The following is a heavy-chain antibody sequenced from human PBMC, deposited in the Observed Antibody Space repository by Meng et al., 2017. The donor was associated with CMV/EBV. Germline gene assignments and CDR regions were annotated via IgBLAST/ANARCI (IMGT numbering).Heavy chain of an antibody. V-gene: IGHV3-9*01. CDR3: ARLYTGYFDY. CDR1: GFTFDDYA. Sequence: SLKISCAASGFTFDDYAMHWVRQAPGKGLEWVSGISWNSGSIGYADSVKGRFTISRDNAKNSLYLQMNSLRAEDTAVYYCARLYTGYFDYWGQGTLVTVSS. D-gene: IGHD3-10*01. J-gene: IGHJ4*02. CDR2: ISWNSGSI.